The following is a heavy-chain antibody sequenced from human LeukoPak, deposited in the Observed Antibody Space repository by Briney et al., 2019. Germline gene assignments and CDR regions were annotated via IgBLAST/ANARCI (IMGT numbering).Heavy chain of an antibody. Sequence: ASVKVSCKASGYTFTSYGISWVRQAPGQGLEWMGWISAYIGNTKYAQKLQGRVTMTTDTSTSTAYMELRSLRSDDTAVYYCAREIGYSSAWSDVYDYWGQGTLVTVSS. CDR2: ISAYIGNT. V-gene: IGHV1-18*01. J-gene: IGHJ4*02. D-gene: IGHD6-19*01. CDR1: GYTFTSYG. CDR3: AREIGYSSAWSDVYDY.